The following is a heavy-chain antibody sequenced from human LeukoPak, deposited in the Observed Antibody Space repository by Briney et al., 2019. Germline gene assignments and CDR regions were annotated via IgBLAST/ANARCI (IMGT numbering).Heavy chain of an antibody. CDR3: ARQDGDYYYGSDY. D-gene: IGHD3-22*01. Sequence: GESLKISCKGSGYSFTSYWIAWVRQMPGKGLEWMGIIYPGDSDTRYSPSFQGQVTISADRSISTAYLHWSSLKASDSAMYYCARQDGDYYYGSDYWGQGTLVTVSS. V-gene: IGHV5-51*01. J-gene: IGHJ4*02. CDR1: GYSFTSYW. CDR2: IYPGDSDT.